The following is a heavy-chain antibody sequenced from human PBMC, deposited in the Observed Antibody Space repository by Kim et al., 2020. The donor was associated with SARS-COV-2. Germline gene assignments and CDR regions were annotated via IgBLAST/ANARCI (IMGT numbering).Heavy chain of an antibody. D-gene: IGHD3-3*02. CDR1: GFTFRNYA. J-gene: IGHJ4*01. V-gene: IGHV3-23*01. CDR2: IVRTDGRT. CDR3: ATNPNSSILSY. Sequence: GGSLRLSCTASGFTFRNYAMAWVRQAPGKGLEWVSAIVRTDGRTFYTDSVRGRFTISRDNSKNSLYLQTNSLRVEDTALYYCATNPNSSILSYWGHGTL.